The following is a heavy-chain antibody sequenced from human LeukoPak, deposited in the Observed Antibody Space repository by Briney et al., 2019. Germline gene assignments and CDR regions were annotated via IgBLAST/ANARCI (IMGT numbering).Heavy chain of an antibody. CDR3: ARGVGYDFWSGLEDAFDI. CDR1: GFTFDDYA. V-gene: IGHV3-20*04. Sequence: PGGSLRLSCAASGFTFDDYAMNWVRQAPGKGLEWVSGINWNGGSTYYRDSVKGRFTISRDNSKNTLYLQMNSLRAEDTAVYYCARGVGYDFWSGLEDAFDIWGQGTMVTVSS. D-gene: IGHD3-3*01. CDR2: INWNGGST. J-gene: IGHJ3*02.